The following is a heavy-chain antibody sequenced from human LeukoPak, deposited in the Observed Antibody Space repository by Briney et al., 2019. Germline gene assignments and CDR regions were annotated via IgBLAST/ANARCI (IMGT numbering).Heavy chain of an antibody. CDR2: ICASGST. J-gene: IGHJ4*02. CDR1: GGSISSGSYC. D-gene: IGHD3-3*01. Sequence: SETLSLTRTVSGGSISSGSYCWNWIRQPAGKGLEWIGRICASGSTSYNPSLKSRVTISVDTSKNQFSLKLSSVTAADTAVYYCARDSYDSDYWGQGTLVTVSS. CDR3: ARDSYDSDY. V-gene: IGHV4-61*02.